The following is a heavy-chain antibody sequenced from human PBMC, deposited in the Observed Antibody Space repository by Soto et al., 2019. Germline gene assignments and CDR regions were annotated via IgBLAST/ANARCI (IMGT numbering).Heavy chain of an antibody. V-gene: IGHV3-23*01. CDR3: VRDRGEAAAPPAY. CDR2: MSGSGGST. D-gene: IGHD3-10*01. Sequence: GGSLRLSCAASGFTFSSYAMSWVRQAPGKGLEWVSAMSGSGGSTYYADSVKGRFTISRDNSKNTLYLQMNSLRAEDTAVYYCVRDRGEAAAPPAYWGQGTLVNVSS. CDR1: GFTFSSYA. J-gene: IGHJ4*02.